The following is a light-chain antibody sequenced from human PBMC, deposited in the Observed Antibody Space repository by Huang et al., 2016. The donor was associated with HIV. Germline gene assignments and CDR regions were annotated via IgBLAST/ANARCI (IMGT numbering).Light chain of an antibody. Sequence: DIVMTQSPLSLPVTPGEPASISCRSSQSLLHSNGYNYLHWYLQKPGQSPQLLIYLGSNRASGVPDRFSGSGSGTDFTLKISRVEAEDVGVYYCMQALQTPLTFCQGTKVEIK. CDR1: QSLLHSNGYNY. CDR2: LGS. J-gene: IGKJ1*01. V-gene: IGKV2-28*01. CDR3: MQALQTPLT.